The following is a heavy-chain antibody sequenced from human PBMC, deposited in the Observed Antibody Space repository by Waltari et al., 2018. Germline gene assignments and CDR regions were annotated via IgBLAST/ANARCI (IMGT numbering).Heavy chain of an antibody. J-gene: IGHJ4*02. V-gene: IGHV3-48*03. D-gene: IGHD3-9*01. CDR1: GFKFINYE. CDR2: LGSSGSTI. CDR3: ARAGLSRPFDWPYFDS. Sequence: EVQLVESGGRSVLPGESLRLSCAASGFKFINYELNWVRQAPGKGLEWIAYLGSSGSTIYYADSVKGRFTVARDNARDSAFLQMDTLRVEDTAVYFCARAGLSRPFDWPYFDSWGPGTLVTVSS.